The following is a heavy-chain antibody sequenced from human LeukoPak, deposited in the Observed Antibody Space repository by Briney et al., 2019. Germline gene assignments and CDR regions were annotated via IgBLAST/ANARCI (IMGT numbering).Heavy chain of an antibody. CDR1: GGSFSGYY. D-gene: IGHD2-2*01. CDR3: ARDLVVPAAIDRGKNWFDP. Sequence: SETLSLTCAVYGGSFSGYYWSWIRQPPGKGLEWIGEINHSGSTNYNPSLKSRVTMSVDTSKNQFSLKLSSVTAADTAVYYCARDLVVPAAIDRGKNWFDPWGQGTLVTVSS. V-gene: IGHV4-34*01. J-gene: IGHJ5*02. CDR2: INHSGST.